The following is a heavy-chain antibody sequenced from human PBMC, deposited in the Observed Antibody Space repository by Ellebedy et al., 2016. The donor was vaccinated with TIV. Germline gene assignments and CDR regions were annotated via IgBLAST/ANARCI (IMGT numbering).Heavy chain of an antibody. CDR1: GFTFDNYA. D-gene: IGHD2-2*01. CDR2: ISGSGGST. Sequence: GESLKISXAASGFTFDNYAMSWVRQAPGKGLEWVSTISGSGGSTHYADSVKGRFTISRDNSKNTLYLQMNSLRAEDTAVYYCARGGTDCSSSSCYPPGGYWGQGTLVTVSS. J-gene: IGHJ4*02. V-gene: IGHV3-23*01. CDR3: ARGGTDCSSSSCYPPGGY.